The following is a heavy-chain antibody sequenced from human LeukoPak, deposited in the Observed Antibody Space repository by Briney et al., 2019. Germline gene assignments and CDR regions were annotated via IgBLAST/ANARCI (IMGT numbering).Heavy chain of an antibody. J-gene: IGHJ3*02. CDR2: IYPGDSDT. CDR1: GYSFTSYW. D-gene: IGHD1-26*01. V-gene: IGHV5-51*01. CDR3: ASQLVGATFYDAFDI. Sequence: GESLKISCKGSGYSFTSYWIGWVRQMPGKGLEWMGIIYPGDSDTRYSPSFQGQVTISADKSISTAYLQWSSLKASDTAMYYCASQLVGATFYDAFDIWGQGTMVTVSS.